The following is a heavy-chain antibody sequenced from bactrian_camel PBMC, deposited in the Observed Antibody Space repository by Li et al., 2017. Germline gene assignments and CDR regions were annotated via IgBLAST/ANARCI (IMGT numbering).Heavy chain of an antibody. CDR3: ANFGGNWDPPFAA. Sequence: DVQLVESGGGLVQPGGSLRLSCAASGSSNSNSYMSWVRQASGKGLEWVSSLYYDAGYYTDSVKGRFIVSGDNAKNTMYLQLDSLKTDDTVMYYCANFGGNWDPPFAAWGQGTQVTVS. V-gene: IGHV3S10*01. J-gene: IGHJ6*01. D-gene: IGHD8*01. CDR1: GSSNSNSY. CDR2: LYYDAG.